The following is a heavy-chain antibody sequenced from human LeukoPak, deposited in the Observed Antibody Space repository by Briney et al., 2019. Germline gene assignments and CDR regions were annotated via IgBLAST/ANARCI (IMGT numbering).Heavy chain of an antibody. V-gene: IGHV1-2*02. CDR2: INPNSGGT. Sequence: ASVKVSCKASGYTFTGYYMHWVRQAPGQGLEWMGWINPNSGGTNYAQKFQGRVTMTRDTSISTAYMELSRLRSDDTAVYYCARESSIVGARRAFDYWGQGTLVTVSS. J-gene: IGHJ4*02. CDR3: ARESSIVGARRAFDY. D-gene: IGHD1-26*01. CDR1: GYTFTGYY.